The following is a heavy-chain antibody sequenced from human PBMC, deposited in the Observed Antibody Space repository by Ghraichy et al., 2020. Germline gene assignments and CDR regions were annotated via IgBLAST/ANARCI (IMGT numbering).Heavy chain of an antibody. CDR1: GYTFTSYD. CDR3: ASATASHYGDYRFYYYYGMDV. D-gene: IGHD4-17*01. Sequence: ASVKASCKASGYTFTSYDINWVRQATGQGLEWMGWMNPNSGNTGYAQKFQGRVTMTRNTSISTAYMELSSLRSEDTAVYYCASATASHYGDYRFYYYYGMDVWGQGTTVTVSS. J-gene: IGHJ6*02. V-gene: IGHV1-8*01. CDR2: MNPNSGNT.